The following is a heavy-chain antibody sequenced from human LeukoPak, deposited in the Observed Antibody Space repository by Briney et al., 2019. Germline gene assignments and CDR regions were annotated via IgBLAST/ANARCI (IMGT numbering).Heavy chain of an antibody. CDR2: FDPEDGET. V-gene: IGHV1-24*01. CDR1: VYTFTSYY. J-gene: IGHJ4*02. D-gene: IGHD3-22*01. CDR3: ATARWYYDSSGYLGWFLDY. Sequence: ASVKVSCKASVYTFTSYYMHWVRQAPGKGREWMGGFDPEDGETIYAQKFQGRVTMTEETSTEKAYMELRSMRSEDTAVYYCATARWYYDSSGYLGWFLDYWGQGTLVTVSS.